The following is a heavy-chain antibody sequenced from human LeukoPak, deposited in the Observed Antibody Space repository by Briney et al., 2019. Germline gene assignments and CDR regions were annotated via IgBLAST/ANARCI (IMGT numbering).Heavy chain of an antibody. CDR2: INPHSGGT. D-gene: IGHD3-10*01. V-gene: IGHV1-2*02. J-gene: IGHJ6*02. CDR1: GYIFTAYY. CDR3: ARGGAPYYYGSGSYYMDV. Sequence: GASVKVSCKASGYIFTAYYMHWVRQAPGQGPEWMGWINPHSGGTNYAQKFQGRVNMTRDTSISTDYMELRRLRSDDTAMYYCARGGAPYYYGSGSYYMDVWGQGTTVTVSS.